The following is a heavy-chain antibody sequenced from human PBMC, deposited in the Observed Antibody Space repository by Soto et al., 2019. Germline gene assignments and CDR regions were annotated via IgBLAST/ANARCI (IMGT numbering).Heavy chain of an antibody. Sequence: QVQLVQSGAEVKKPGSSVKVSCKASGGTFSSYAISWVRQAPGQGLEWMGGIIPMFGTADYAQRFQGRVTITADESTSPPYMELSSLRSEDTAVYYCVRHSSSTNYYYYGMDVWGQGTTVTVSS. CDR2: IIPMFGTA. V-gene: IGHV1-69*12. CDR1: GGTFSSYA. D-gene: IGHD6-6*01. J-gene: IGHJ6*02. CDR3: VRHSSSTNYYYYGMDV.